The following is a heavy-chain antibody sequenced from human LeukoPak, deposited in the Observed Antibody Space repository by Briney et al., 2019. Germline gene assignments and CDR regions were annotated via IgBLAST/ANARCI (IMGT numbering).Heavy chain of an antibody. CDR2: ISGSGTNT. D-gene: IGHD3-22*01. V-gene: IGHV3-23*01. Sequence: PGGSLRLSCAASGFTFSSYAMSWVRQAPGKGLEWVSAISGSGTNTYYADSVKGRFTISRDNSKNTVYLQMSSLRGEDTAVYYCAKDIRYYYDRSGFYYDYWGQGTLLTVSS. J-gene: IGHJ4*02. CDR1: GFTFSSYA. CDR3: AKDIRYYYDRSGFYYDY.